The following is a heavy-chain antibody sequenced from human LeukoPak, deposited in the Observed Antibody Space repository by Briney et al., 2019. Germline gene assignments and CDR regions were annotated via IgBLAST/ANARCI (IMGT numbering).Heavy chain of an antibody. V-gene: IGHV3-30*18. CDR3: AKWVAGAPSSDY. Sequence: PGGSLRLSCAASGFIFSYFGMHWVRQAPGKGLEWVALISYDGSNQYYADSVKGRFTISRDNSKNTLSLQMKSLRDEDTAVYHCAKWVAGAPSSDYWGQGTLVTVSS. CDR2: ISYDGSNQ. J-gene: IGHJ4*02. D-gene: IGHD6-19*01. CDR1: GFIFSYFG.